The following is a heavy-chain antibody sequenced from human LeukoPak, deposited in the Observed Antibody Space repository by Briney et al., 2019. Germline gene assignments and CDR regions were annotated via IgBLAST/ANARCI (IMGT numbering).Heavy chain of an antibody. CDR2: IWYDGSNK. CDR3: ARGPTLYYYDSSGYYATPDY. V-gene: IGHV3-33*08. CDR1: GFTVSSNY. J-gene: IGHJ4*02. D-gene: IGHD3-22*01. Sequence: GGSLRLSCAASGFTVSSNYMSWVRQAPGKGLEWVAVIWYDGSNKYYADSVKGRFTISRDNSKNTLYLQMNSLRAEDTAVYYCARGPTLYYYDSSGYYATPDYWGQGTLVTVSS.